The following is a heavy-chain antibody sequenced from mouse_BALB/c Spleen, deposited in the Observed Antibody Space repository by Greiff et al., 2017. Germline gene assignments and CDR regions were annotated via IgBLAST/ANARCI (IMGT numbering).Heavy chain of an antibody. CDR3: AREGITTVVGGLDY. J-gene: IGHJ2*01. Sequence: EVQGVESGGGLVKPGGSLKLSCAASGFTFSSYAMSWVRQTPEKRLEWVASISSGGSTYYPDSVKGRFTISRDNARNILYLQMSSLRSEDTAMYYCAREGITTVVGGLDYWGQGTTLTVSS. V-gene: IGHV5-6-5*01. CDR2: ISSGGST. CDR1: GFTFSSYA. D-gene: IGHD1-1*01.